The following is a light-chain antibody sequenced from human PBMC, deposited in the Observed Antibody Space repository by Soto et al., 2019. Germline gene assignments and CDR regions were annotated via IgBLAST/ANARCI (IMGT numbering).Light chain of an antibody. CDR3: HQYGDSPWT. J-gene: IGKJ1*01. V-gene: IGKV3-15*01. CDR1: QSLTDN. CDR2: RAS. Sequence: IVMTQSPDTLAVSPGETVTLSCRASQSLTDNLAWYQQKPGQPPRLLIFRASTRASGIPARFSGGGSGTEFTLTISRLEPEDFAVYYCHQYGDSPWTFGQGTRVEIK.